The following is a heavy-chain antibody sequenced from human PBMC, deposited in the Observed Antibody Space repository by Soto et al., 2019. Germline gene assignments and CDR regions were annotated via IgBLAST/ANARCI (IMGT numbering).Heavy chain of an antibody. J-gene: IGHJ5*02. D-gene: IGHD3-10*01. CDR2: IYWDDDK. CDR1: GFSLSTSGVG. CDR3: ALTYYGSGSYYNVRWFDP. Sequence: QITLKESGPTLVKPTQTLTLTCTFSGFSLSTSGVGVGWIRQPPGKALEWLALIYWDDDKRYSPSLKSRLTXXKXXSKNRVVLTMTNMDPVDTATYYCALTYYGSGSYYNVRWFDPWGQGTLVTVSS. V-gene: IGHV2-5*02.